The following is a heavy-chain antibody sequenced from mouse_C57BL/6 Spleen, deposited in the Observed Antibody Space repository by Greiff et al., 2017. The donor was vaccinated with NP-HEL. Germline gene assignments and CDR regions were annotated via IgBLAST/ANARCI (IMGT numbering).Heavy chain of an antibody. CDR3: ARRGDYDNYYAMDY. CDR2: IWSDGST. J-gene: IGHJ4*01. V-gene: IGHV2-6*03. Sequence: QVQLKESGPGLVAPSQSLSITCTVSGFSLTSYGVPWVRQPPGKGLEWLVVIWSDGSTTYYSALKSRLSISKDNSKSQVFLQMNSLQTDDTAMYYCARRGDYDNYYAMDYWGQGTSVTVSS. CDR1: GFSLTSYG. D-gene: IGHD2-4*01.